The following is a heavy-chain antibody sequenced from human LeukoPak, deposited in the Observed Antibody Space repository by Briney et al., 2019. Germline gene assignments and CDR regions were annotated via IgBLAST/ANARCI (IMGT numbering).Heavy chain of an antibody. D-gene: IGHD6-6*01. J-gene: IGHJ4*02. Sequence: SETLSLTCSVSRGSISSNYWSWIRQPPGKPLEWIGYIYYSGSTTYNPSLKSRVTISLDTSKNQLSLKLRSVTAADTAVYYCARHREFSSSGNYFDYWGQGTLVTVSS. CDR1: RGSISSNY. V-gene: IGHV4-59*08. CDR2: IYYSGST. CDR3: ARHREFSSSGNYFDY.